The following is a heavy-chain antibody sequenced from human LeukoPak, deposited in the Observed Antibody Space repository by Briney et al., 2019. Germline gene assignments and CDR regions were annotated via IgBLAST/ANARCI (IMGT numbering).Heavy chain of an antibody. J-gene: IGHJ4*02. Sequence: GGSLRLSCAASGFTFSSYGMHWVRQAPGKGLEWVAVIWYGGSNKYYADSVKGRFTISRDNSKNTLYLQMNSLRAEGTAVYYCAKVPTVVTPTYYFDYWGQGTLVTVSS. CDR2: IWYGGSNK. CDR3: AKVPTVVTPTYYFDY. CDR1: GFTFSSYG. V-gene: IGHV3-33*06. D-gene: IGHD4-23*01.